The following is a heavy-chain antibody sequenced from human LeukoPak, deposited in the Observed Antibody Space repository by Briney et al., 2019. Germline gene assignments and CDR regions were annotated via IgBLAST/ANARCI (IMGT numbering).Heavy chain of an antibody. J-gene: IGHJ4*02. CDR3: AATPVEQSNYGSGGAFDY. CDR2: ISWNSGSI. V-gene: IGHV3-9*01. CDR1: GFTFDDYA. Sequence: PGRSLRLSCAASGFTFDDYAMHWVRQAPGKGLEWVSGISWNSGSIGYADSVKGRFTISRDNAKNSLYLQMNSLRAEDTAVYYCAATPVEQSNYGSGGAFDYWGQGTLVTVSS. D-gene: IGHD3-10*01.